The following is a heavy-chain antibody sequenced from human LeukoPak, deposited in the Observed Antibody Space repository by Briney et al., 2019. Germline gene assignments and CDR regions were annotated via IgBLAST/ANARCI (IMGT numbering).Heavy chain of an antibody. CDR2: IYTGGST. CDR1: GGSISSYY. V-gene: IGHV4-4*07. CDR3: AREAYCGGDCYSDPAEFVDY. Sequence: PSETLSLTCTVSGGSISSYYWSWIRQPAGKGLEWIGRIYTGGSTNYNPSLKSRVTMSVDTSKNQFSLKLSSVTAADTAVYYCAREAYCGGDCYSDPAEFVDYWGQGTLVTVPS. D-gene: IGHD2-21*02. J-gene: IGHJ4*02.